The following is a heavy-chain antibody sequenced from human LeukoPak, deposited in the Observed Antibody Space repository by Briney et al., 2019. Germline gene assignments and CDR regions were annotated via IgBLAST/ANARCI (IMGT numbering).Heavy chain of an antibody. J-gene: IGHJ4*02. CDR3: AINERDMVRGVISY. V-gene: IGHV3-23*01. D-gene: IGHD3-10*01. CDR1: GFTFSSYA. CDR2: ISGSGGST. Sequence: GGSLRLSCAASGFTFSSYAMSWVRQAPGKGLEWVSAISGSGGSTYYADSVKGRFTISRDNSKNTLCLQMNSLRAEDTAVYYCAINERDMVRGVISYWGQGTLVTVSS.